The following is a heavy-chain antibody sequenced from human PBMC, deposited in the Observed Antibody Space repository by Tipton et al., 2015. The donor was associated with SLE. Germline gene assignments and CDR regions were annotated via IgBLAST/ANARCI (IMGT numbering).Heavy chain of an antibody. CDR1: GGSVRSHY. CDR2: ISDSGST. J-gene: IGHJ4*02. CDR3: ARDEYRYDGTGYHLLGHFDY. Sequence: TLSLTCTVSGGSVRSHYWSWIRQSPGKGLEWIGYISDSGSTHYNPSLKSRVAISVDTSKNQFSLKLSSVTAADTAVYYCARDEYRYDGTGYHLLGHFDYWGQGTLVTVSS. V-gene: IGHV4-59*02. D-gene: IGHD3-22*01.